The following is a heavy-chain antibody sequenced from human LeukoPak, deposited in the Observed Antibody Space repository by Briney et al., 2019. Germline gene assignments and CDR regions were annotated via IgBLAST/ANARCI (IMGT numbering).Heavy chain of an antibody. CDR2: ISSSSSTI. J-gene: IGHJ4*02. CDR3: ARDPEGYSGSYFAN. CDR1: GFTFSSYS. Sequence: GGSLRLSCAASGFTFSSYSMNWVRQAPGKGLEWVSYISSSSSTIYYADSVKGRFTISRDNAKNSLYLQMNSLTAEDTAVYYCARDPEGYSGSYFANWGQGTLVTVSS. D-gene: IGHD1-26*01. V-gene: IGHV3-48*01.